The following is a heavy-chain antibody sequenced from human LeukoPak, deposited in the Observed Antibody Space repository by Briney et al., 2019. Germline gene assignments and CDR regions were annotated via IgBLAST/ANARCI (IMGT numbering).Heavy chain of an antibody. CDR1: GGSFSGYY. Sequence: SETLSLTCAVYGGSFSGYYWSWIRQPPGKGLEWIGEINHSGSTNYNPSLKSRVTISVDTSKNQFSLKLSSVTAADTAVYYCARGRIRYCSGGSCYAGVHWCFDLWGRGTLVTVSS. CDR3: ARGRIRYCSGGSCYAGVHWCFDL. V-gene: IGHV4-34*01. D-gene: IGHD2-15*01. CDR2: INHSGST. J-gene: IGHJ2*01.